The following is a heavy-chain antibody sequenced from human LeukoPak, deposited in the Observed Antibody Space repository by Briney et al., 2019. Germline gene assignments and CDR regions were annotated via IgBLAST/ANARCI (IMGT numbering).Heavy chain of an antibody. Sequence: PSETLSLTCAVYGGSFSGHYWIWIRQPPGKGMDWIGDTNHSRSTNYNPTLKSRVSISVDTSKNQFSLKLSSVTAADTAVYYCARGFSSWSLDAFDIWGQGTMVTVSS. CDR1: GGSFSGHY. D-gene: IGHD6-13*01. CDR2: TNHSRST. V-gene: IGHV4-34*01. CDR3: ARGFSSWSLDAFDI. J-gene: IGHJ3*02.